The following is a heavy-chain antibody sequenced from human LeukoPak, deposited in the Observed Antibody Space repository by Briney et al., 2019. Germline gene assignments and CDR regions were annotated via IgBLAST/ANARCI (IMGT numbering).Heavy chain of an antibody. J-gene: IGHJ3*02. CDR2: TYPGDSDT. CDR1: GYSFTSYW. CDR3: AGCSSTSHDAFDI. V-gene: IGHV5-51*01. Sequence: GESLKISCKGSGYSFTSYWIGWVRQMPGKGLEWMGITYPGDSDTRYSPSFQGQVTISADKSISTAYLQWSSLKASDTAMYYCAGCSSTSHDAFDIWGQGTMVTVSS. D-gene: IGHD2-2*01.